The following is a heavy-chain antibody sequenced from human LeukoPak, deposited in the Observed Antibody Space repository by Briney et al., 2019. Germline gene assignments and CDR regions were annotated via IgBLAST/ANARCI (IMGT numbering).Heavy chain of an antibody. CDR3: APNPEYYYDSSGPDDY. J-gene: IGHJ4*02. Sequence: GGSLRLSCAASGFTVSSNYMSWVRQAPGKGLEWVAFIRYDGSNKYYADSVKGRFTISRDNSKNTLYLQMNSLRAEDTAVYYCAPNPEYYYDSSGPDDYWGQGTLVTVSS. CDR2: IRYDGSNK. CDR1: GFTVSSNY. V-gene: IGHV3-30*02. D-gene: IGHD3-22*01.